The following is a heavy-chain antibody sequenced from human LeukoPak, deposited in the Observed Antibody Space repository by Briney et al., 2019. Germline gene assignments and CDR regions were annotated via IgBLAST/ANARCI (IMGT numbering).Heavy chain of an antibody. CDR2: INHSGST. D-gene: IGHD6-19*01. CDR1: SGSFSGYY. Sequence: PSETLSLTCAVYSGSFSGYYWSWIRQPPGKGLEWIGEINHSGSTNYNPSLKSRVTISVDTSKTQFSLKLSSVTAADTAVYYCARGKRLYSSGWYGYWGQGTLVTVSS. CDR3: ARGKRLYSSGWYGY. J-gene: IGHJ4*02. V-gene: IGHV4-34*01.